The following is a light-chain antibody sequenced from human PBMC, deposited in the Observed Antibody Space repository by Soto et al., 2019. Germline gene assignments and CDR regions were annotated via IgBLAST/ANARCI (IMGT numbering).Light chain of an antibody. CDR2: AAS. CDR3: QQYESFPYS. CDR1: QAIGKY. V-gene: IGKV1-16*01. Sequence: DIQMTQSPSSLSASVGDRVTITCRASQAIGKYFAWFQQKPGKVPKSLIYAASSLQRGVPSRFSGSGTGTEFTLTISRLQPEDFATYYCQQYESFPYSFGQGTKLEIK. J-gene: IGKJ2*03.